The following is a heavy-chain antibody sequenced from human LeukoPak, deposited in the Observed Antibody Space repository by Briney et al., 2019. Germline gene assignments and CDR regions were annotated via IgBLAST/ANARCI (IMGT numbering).Heavy chain of an antibody. D-gene: IGHD3-3*01. CDR2: INHSGST. CDR3: ARRRITIFGVVISIPSHYYGMDV. J-gene: IGHJ6*02. CDR1: GGSFSGYY. V-gene: IGHV4-34*01. Sequence: SETLSLTCAVYGGSFSGYYWSWIRQPPGKGLEWIGEINHSGSTNDNPSLKSRVTISVDTSKNQFSLKLSSVTAADTAVYYCARRRITIFGVVISIPSHYYGMDVWGQGTTVTVSS.